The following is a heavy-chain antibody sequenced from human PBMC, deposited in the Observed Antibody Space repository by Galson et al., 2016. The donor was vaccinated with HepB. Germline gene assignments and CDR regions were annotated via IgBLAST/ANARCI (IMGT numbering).Heavy chain of an antibody. D-gene: IGHD6-13*01. Sequence: SLRLSCAASGFTFDDYAMHWVRQAPGKGLEWVSGISWNSGSIGYADSVKGRFTISRDNAKNSLYLQMNSLRSEDTAFYYCAKARGGGLAAAGCDYWGQGTLVTVSS. V-gene: IGHV3-9*01. CDR3: AKARGGGLAAAGCDY. CDR2: ISWNSGSI. J-gene: IGHJ4*02. CDR1: GFTFDDYA.